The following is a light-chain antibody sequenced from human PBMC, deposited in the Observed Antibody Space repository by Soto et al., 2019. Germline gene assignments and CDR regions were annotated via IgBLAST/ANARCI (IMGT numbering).Light chain of an antibody. CDR1: SSNIGAGYD. CDR2: SNN. CDR3: HSYDSSLSAVV. J-gene: IGLJ3*02. Sequence: QSVLTQLPSVSGAPGQRVTISCTGTSSNIGAGYDVHWYQQLPGKAPTLLIYSNNDRPSGVPDRFSGSKSGTSASLAITGLQADDEADYYCHSYDSSLSAVVFGGGTKVTVL. V-gene: IGLV1-40*01.